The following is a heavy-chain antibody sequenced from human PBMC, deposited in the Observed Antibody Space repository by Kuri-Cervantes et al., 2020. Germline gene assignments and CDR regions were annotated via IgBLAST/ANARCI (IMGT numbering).Heavy chain of an antibody. V-gene: IGHV3-48*02. CDR1: GFTFSSYS. D-gene: IGHD3-22*01. J-gene: IGHJ4*02. CDR3: ARDEYYYDSSGYSLPY. Sequence: GGSLRLSCAASGFTFSSYSMNWVRQAPGKGPEWVSYISSSSSTIYYADSVKGRFSISRDNAKNSLYLQMNSLRDEDTAVYYCARDEYYYDSSGYSLPYCGQGTLVTVSS. CDR2: ISSSSSTI.